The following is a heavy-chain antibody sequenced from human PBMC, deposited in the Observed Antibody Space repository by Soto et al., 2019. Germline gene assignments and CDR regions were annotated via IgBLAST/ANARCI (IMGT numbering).Heavy chain of an antibody. V-gene: IGHV4-59*01. Sequence: SETLSLTCSVSGGSLSRYYWTWIRQPPGKGLQYIGYIYYSGIANYNPSLKSRVTISVDTSKNQFSLKVKSVTAADTAMYYCARQEGATVLFYYGMDVWGQGTTVTVSS. J-gene: IGHJ6*02. CDR1: GGSLSRYY. D-gene: IGHD1-26*01. CDR2: IYYSGIA. CDR3: ARQEGATVLFYYGMDV.